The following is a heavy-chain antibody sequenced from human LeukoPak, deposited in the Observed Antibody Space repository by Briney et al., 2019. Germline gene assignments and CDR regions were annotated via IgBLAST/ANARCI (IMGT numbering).Heavy chain of an antibody. CDR3: ARGGRRLDSSGPDY. V-gene: IGHV3-23*01. CDR1: GFTFSSYA. J-gene: IGHJ4*02. Sequence: GGSLRLSCAASGFTFSSYAMSWVRQAPGKGLEWVSAISGSGGSTYYADSVKGRFTISRDNAKNSLYLQMNSLRAEDTAVYYCARGGRRLDSSGPDYWGQGTLVTVSS. CDR2: ISGSGGST. D-gene: IGHD3-22*01.